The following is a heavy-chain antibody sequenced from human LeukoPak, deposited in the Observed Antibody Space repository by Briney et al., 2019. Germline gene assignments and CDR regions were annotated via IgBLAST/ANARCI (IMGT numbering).Heavy chain of an antibody. D-gene: IGHD1-1*01. J-gene: IGHJ5*01. Sequence: SGTLSLTCTVSGGSISSYSWNWIRQPPGQGLEWLGYIYYSGSTNYSPSLKSRVTMSVDTSKNQFSLRLTSVTAADTAIYYCARANWETGNYGWFDSWGQGILVTVSS. V-gene: IGHV4-59*01. CDR3: ARANWETGNYGWFDS. CDR2: IYYSGST. CDR1: GGSISSYS.